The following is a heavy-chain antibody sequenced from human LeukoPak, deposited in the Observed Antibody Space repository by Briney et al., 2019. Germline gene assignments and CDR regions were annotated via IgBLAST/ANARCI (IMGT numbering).Heavy chain of an antibody. Sequence: GGSLRLSCAASGVTIDDYAMHWVRQAPGKGLEWVSGISWNSGSIGYAESVKGRFTISRDNAKNSLYLEMNSLRPEDTAFYYCAKDLRRLPIYVDYWGQGTLVTVPS. CDR1: GVTIDDYA. V-gene: IGHV3-9*01. D-gene: IGHD5-18*01. J-gene: IGHJ4*02. CDR3: AKDLRRLPIYVDY. CDR2: ISWNSGSI.